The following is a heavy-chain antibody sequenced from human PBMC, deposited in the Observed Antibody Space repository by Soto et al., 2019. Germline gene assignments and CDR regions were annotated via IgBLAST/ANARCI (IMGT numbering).Heavy chain of an antibody. CDR3: ARGTYCGGGSCFSRRAGADS. V-gene: IGHV1-3*04. D-gene: IGHD2-15*01. Sequence: GASVKVSCKASGYTFTDYAMHWVRQAPGQRLEWMGWINTDNGNTQYSQQFQGRVTITRDTSATTGYMELSSLRSEDTAMYYCARGTYCGGGSCFSRRAGADSWGQGTLVTVSS. J-gene: IGHJ4*02. CDR1: GYTFTDYA. CDR2: INTDNGNT.